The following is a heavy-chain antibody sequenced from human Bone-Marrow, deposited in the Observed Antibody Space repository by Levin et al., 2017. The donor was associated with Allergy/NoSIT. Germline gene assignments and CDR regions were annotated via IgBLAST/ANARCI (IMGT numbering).Heavy chain of an antibody. D-gene: IGHD1-1*01. J-gene: IGHJ6*02. CDR2: ISPNSGGT. V-gene: IGHV1-2*02. CDR3: ARAGKGVHSARKYSDYAMGV. CDR1: GYTFTGYY. Sequence: GGSLRLSCKASGYTFTGYYMHWVRQAPGQGLEWMGWISPNSGGTNYAQKFQGRVTMTRDTSISTAYMELSSLRSDDTAVYYCARAGKGVHSARKYSDYAMGVWGQGTTVTVSS.